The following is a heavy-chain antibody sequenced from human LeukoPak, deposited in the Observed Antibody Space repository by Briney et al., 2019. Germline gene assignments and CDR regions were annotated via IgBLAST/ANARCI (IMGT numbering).Heavy chain of an antibody. Sequence: GGSMRLSCAASGFLFRNYGMHWVRQAPGRGLEWVAVIWNDGSYEHYTDSVKGRFTISRDNSKNTLFLQLNSLRPEETAVYYCAKPNWGSGSFLIDFWGQGTLVTLSS. CDR2: IWNDGSYE. CDR3: AKPNWGSGSFLIDF. V-gene: IGHV3-33*06. D-gene: IGHD1-26*01. J-gene: IGHJ4*02. CDR1: GFLFRNYG.